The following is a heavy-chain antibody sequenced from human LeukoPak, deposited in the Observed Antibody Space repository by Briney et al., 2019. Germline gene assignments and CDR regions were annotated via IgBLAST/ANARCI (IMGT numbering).Heavy chain of an antibody. J-gene: IGHJ4*02. CDR3: ARLALAAAGTGDY. D-gene: IGHD6-13*01. CDR2: IYPGGSDT. CDR1: GYTFSSYW. V-gene: IGHV5-51*01. Sequence: GESLQISCQGSGYTFSSYWIAWVRQMPGRGLEWMGIIYPGGSDTRYSPSFQGQVTMSADKSISTAYLQWSSLKASDTAMYYCARLALAAAGTGDYWGQGTLVTVSS.